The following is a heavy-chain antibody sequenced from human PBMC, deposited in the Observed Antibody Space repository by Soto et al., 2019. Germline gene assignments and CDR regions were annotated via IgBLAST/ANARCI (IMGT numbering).Heavy chain of an antibody. CDR1: GFSFTNIW. Sequence: GGSLRLSCAASGFSFTNIWMYWVRQAPGKGLVWVSRINEDGSMTSHAYSVRGRFTISRDNAKNSLYLQMNSLRAEDTAVYYCARIKLVDFFFINVDVYDMDVWGQGTPVTVSS. V-gene: IGHV3-74*01. J-gene: IGHJ6*02. CDR3: ARIKLVDFFFINVDVYDMDV. CDR2: INEDGSMT. D-gene: IGHD2-15*01.